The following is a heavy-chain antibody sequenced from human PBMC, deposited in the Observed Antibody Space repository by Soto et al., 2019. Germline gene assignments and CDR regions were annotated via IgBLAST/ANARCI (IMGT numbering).Heavy chain of an antibody. Sequence: VGSLRLSCAASGFTVSSNYMSWVRQAPGKGLEWVSVIYSGGSTYYADSVKGRFTISRDNSKNTLYLQMNSLRAEDTAVYYCASHSSSWYGDYYYYGMDVWGQGTTVTVSS. D-gene: IGHD6-13*01. CDR1: GFTVSSNY. CDR3: ASHSSSWYGDYYYYGMDV. V-gene: IGHV3-53*01. J-gene: IGHJ6*02. CDR2: IYSGGST.